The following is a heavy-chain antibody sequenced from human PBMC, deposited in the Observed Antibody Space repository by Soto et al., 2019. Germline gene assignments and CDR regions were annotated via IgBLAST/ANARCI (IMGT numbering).Heavy chain of an antibody. CDR3: ARAYYDSSGYYFFYNYGMDV. V-gene: IGHV4-34*01. CDR1: GGSFSGYY. D-gene: IGHD3-22*01. Sequence: SETRSLTCAVYGGSFSGYYWSWIRQPPGKGLEWIGEINHSGSTNYNPSLKSRVTISVDTSKNQFSLKLSSVTAADTAVYYCARAYYDSSGYYFFYNYGMDVWGQGTTVTVSS. CDR2: INHSGST. J-gene: IGHJ6*02.